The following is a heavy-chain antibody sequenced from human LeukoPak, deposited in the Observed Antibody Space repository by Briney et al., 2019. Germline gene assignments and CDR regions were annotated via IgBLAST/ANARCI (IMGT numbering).Heavy chain of an antibody. CDR2: ISAYNGNT. CDR3: ARAPGWFDH. CDR1: GYTFTSYG. V-gene: IGHV1-18*01. Sequence: ASVKVSCKASGYTFTSYGISWVRQAPGQGLEWMGWISAYNGNTNYAQKLQGRVTMTTDTSTSTDYMELRSLRSEDTAVYYCARAPGWFDHWGQGTLVTVSS. J-gene: IGHJ5*02. D-gene: IGHD1-14*01.